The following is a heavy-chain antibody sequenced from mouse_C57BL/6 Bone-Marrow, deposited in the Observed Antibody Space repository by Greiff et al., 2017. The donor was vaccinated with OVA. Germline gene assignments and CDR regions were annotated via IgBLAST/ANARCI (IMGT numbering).Heavy chain of an antibody. CDR1: GYTFTDYY. V-gene: IGHV1-26*01. Sequence: EVQLQQSGPELVKPGASVKISCKASGYTFTDYYMNWVKQSHGKSLEWIGDINPNNGGTSYNQKFKGKATLTVDKSSSTAYMELRSLTSEDSAVYYCARDRLGRGEFDYWGQGTTLTVSS. CDR2: INPNNGGT. J-gene: IGHJ2*01. D-gene: IGHD4-1*01. CDR3: ARDRLGRGEFDY.